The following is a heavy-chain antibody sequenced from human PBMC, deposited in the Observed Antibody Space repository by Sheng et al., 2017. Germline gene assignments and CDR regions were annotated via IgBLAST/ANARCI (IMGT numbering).Heavy chain of an antibody. CDR2: ISSSSSYI. CDR3: ARVAAAAGPYWFDP. D-gene: IGHD6-13*01. J-gene: IGHJ5*02. CDR1: GFTFSSYS. V-gene: IGHV3-21*01. Sequence: EVQLVESGGGLVKPGGSLRLSCAASGFTFSSYSMNWVRQAPGKGLEWVSSISSSSSYIYYADSVKGRFTISRDNAKNSLYLQMNSLRAEDTAVYYCARVAAAAGPYWFDPWGQGTLVTVSS.